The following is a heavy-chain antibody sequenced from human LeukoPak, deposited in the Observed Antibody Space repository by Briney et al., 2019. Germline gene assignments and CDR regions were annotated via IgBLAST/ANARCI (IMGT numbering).Heavy chain of an antibody. D-gene: IGHD2-2*02. CDR3: ARGNGYCSSTSCYTLDY. V-gene: IGHV4-39*07. CDR2: IYYSGST. Sequence: SETLSLTCTVSGGSISSSSYYWGWIRQPPGKGLEWIGSIYYSGSTYYNPSLKSRVTISVDTSKNQFSLKLSSVTAADTAVYYCARGNGYCSSTSCYTLDYWGQGTLVTVSS. J-gene: IGHJ4*02. CDR1: GGSISSSSYY.